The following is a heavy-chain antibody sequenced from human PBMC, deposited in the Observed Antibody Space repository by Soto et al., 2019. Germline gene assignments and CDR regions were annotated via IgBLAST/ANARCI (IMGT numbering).Heavy chain of an antibody. CDR2: IYYSGST. Sequence: QLQLQESGPGLVKPSETLSLTCTVSGGSISSSSYYWGWIRQPPGKGLEWIGSIYYSGSTYYNPALKSRVTISVDTSKNQFYLKLSSATAADTAVYYCARLLLWFGELSTYYFDYWGQGTLVTVSS. J-gene: IGHJ4*02. D-gene: IGHD3-10*01. V-gene: IGHV4-39*01. CDR3: ARLLLWFGELSTYYFDY. CDR1: GGSISSSSYY.